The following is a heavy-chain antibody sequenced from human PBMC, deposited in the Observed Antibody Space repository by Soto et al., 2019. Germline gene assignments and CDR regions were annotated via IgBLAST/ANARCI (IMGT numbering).Heavy chain of an antibody. CDR3: ARGGRCGSYAAPCYFHY. J-gene: IGHJ4*03. Sequence: EVQLVESGGGVVQPGGSLRLSCAASGFTFSSYSMNWVRQAPGKGLEWVSYISSSSSTIYYADSVKGRFTISRDNAKNSLYLQMHSLRGEDTAVYYCARGGRCGSYAAPCYFHYWGQGPLVTVSS. CDR1: GFTFSSYS. D-gene: IGHD1-26*01. CDR2: ISSSSSTI. V-gene: IGHV3-48*01.